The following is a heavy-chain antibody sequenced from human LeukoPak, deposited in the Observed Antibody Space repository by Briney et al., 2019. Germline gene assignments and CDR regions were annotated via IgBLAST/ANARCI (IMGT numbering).Heavy chain of an antibody. D-gene: IGHD6-13*01. Sequence: PGGSLRLSCAASGFTFSSYAMHWVRQAPGKGLEWVAVISYDGSNKYYADSVKGRFTISRDNSKNPLYLQMNSLRAEDTAVYYCAREVPGGSSWFDYWGQGTLVTVSS. CDR3: AREVPGGSSWFDY. CDR1: GFTFSSYA. J-gene: IGHJ4*02. CDR2: ISYDGSNK. V-gene: IGHV3-30-3*01.